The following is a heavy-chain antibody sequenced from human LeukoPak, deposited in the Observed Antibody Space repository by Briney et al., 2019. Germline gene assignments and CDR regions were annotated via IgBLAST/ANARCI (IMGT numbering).Heavy chain of an antibody. Sequence: GSLRLYCAASGFTVSSNYMSWVRQAPGKGLEWVSAISGSGGSTYYADSVKGRFTISRDNSKNTLYLQMNSLRAEDTAVYYCAKVDTAMVTGYMDVWGKGTTVTISS. CDR2: ISGSGGST. CDR1: GFTVSSNY. CDR3: AKVDTAMVTGYMDV. D-gene: IGHD5-18*01. V-gene: IGHV3-23*01. J-gene: IGHJ6*03.